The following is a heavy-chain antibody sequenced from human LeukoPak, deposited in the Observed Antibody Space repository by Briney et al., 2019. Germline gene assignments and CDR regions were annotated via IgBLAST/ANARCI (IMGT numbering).Heavy chain of an antibody. V-gene: IGHV3-21*01. CDR2: ISSSSSYI. D-gene: IGHD4-11*01. CDR3: ARGHTTVTVFSYYYMDV. Sequence: GGSLRLSCAASGFTFSSYSMNWVRQAPGKGLEWVSSISSSSSYIYYADSVKGRFTISRDNAKNSLYLQMNSLRAEDTAVYYCARGHTTVTVFSYYYMDVWGKGTTVTVSS. CDR1: GFTFSSYS. J-gene: IGHJ6*03.